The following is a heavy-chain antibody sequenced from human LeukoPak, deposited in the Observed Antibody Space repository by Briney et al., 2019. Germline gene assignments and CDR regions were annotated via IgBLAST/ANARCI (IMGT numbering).Heavy chain of an antibody. CDR3: AKGDCSSTSCYNWFDP. D-gene: IGHD2-2*01. CDR1: GFTFSSYG. Sequence: GGSLRLSCAASGFTFSSYGMHWVRQAPGKGLEWVAFIRYDGSNKYYADSVKGRFTRSRDNSKNTLYLQMNSLRAEDTAVYYCAKGDCSSTSCYNWFDPWGQGTLVTVSS. V-gene: IGHV3-30*02. J-gene: IGHJ5*02. CDR2: IRYDGSNK.